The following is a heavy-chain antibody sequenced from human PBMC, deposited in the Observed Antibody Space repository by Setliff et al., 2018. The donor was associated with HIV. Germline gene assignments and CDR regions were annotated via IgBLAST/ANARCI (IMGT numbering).Heavy chain of an antibody. CDR1: GYIFTNYG. CDR3: ARANYYYDSSGLNYYYYYGMDV. D-gene: IGHD3-22*01. V-gene: IGHV1-69*10. CDR2: IIPILGIA. Sequence: SVKVSCKASGYIFTNYGFSWVRQAPGQGLEWMGGIIPILGIANYAQKFQGRVTITADKSTSTAYMELSSLRSEDTAVYYCARANYYYDSSGLNYYYYYGMDVWGQGTTVTVSS. J-gene: IGHJ6*02.